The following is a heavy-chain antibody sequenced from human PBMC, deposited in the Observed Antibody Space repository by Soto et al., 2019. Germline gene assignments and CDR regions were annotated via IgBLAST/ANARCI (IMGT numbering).Heavy chain of an antibody. CDR1: GFPFSDYY. Sequence: PGGSLRLSCAASGFPFSDYYMHWVRQAPGKGLEWVALIWYDGSNKYYADSVKGRFTISRDNSKNTLYLEMNSLRADDTAVYYCAREKYTTGYYYFDFWGQGTLVTVSS. D-gene: IGHD3-9*01. V-gene: IGHV3-33*08. J-gene: IGHJ4*02. CDR3: AREKYTTGYYYFDF. CDR2: IWYDGSNK.